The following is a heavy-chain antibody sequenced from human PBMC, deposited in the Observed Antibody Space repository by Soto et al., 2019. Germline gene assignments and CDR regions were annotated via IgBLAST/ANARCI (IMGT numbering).Heavy chain of an antibody. Sequence: QVQLQQWGAGLLKPSETLSLTCAVYGGSFSGYYWSWIRQPPGKGLEWIGEINHSGSTNYNPSLKSRVTISVDTSKNQFSLKLSSVTAADTAVYYCARVYCRCGSCYSFDYWGQGTLVTVSS. D-gene: IGHD2-15*01. CDR2: INHSGST. V-gene: IGHV4-34*01. CDR1: GGSFSGYY. CDR3: ARVYCRCGSCYSFDY. J-gene: IGHJ4*02.